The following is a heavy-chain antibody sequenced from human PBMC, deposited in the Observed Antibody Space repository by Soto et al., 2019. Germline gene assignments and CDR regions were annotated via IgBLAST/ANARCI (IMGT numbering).Heavy chain of an antibody. D-gene: IGHD2-15*01. V-gene: IGHV4-59*01. CDR1: NGSTTNNY. CDR2: IYYSGSS. J-gene: IGHJ5*02. CDR3: SRGGSWLDP. Sequence: QVQLQESGPGLVKPSETLSLTCTVSNGSTTNNYWSWIRQPPGKGLEWIGYIYYSGSSNYNPSLKSLVSISLATSRKHLSLKLSSVAAAHTAVYCCSRGGSWLDPWCQGTQITVSS.